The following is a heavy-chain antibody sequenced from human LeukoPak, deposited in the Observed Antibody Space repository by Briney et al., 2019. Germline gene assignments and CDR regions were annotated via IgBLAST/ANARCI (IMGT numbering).Heavy chain of an antibody. D-gene: IGHD6-13*01. CDR2: IKQDGSVK. CDR3: ARVQYSSSWYYYYYGMDV. CDR1: GFTFSNFW. J-gene: IGHJ6*02. V-gene: IGHV3-7*01. Sequence: GGSLRLSCAASGFTFSNFWMNWVRQAPGKGLEWVANIKQDGSVKHYVDSVKGRFTISRDNTKNSLYLQMNSLRAEDTAVYYCARVQYSSSWYYYYYGMDVWGQGTTVTVSS.